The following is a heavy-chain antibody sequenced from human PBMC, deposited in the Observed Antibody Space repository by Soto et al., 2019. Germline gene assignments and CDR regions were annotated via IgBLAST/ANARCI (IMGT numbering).Heavy chain of an antibody. Sequence: GASVKVSCKASGGTFSSYAISWVRQAPGQGLEWMGGINPIFGTANYAQKFQGRVTITADTSTSTAYMELSSLRSEDTAVYYCAREAKPTTEFDPWGQGTLVTVSS. V-gene: IGHV1-69*06. CDR3: AREAKPTTEFDP. CDR2: INPIFGTA. D-gene: IGHD5-12*01. CDR1: GGTFSSYA. J-gene: IGHJ5*02.